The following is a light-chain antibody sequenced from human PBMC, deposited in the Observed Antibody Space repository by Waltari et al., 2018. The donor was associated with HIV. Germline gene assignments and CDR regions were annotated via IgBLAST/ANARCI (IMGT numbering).Light chain of an antibody. J-gene: IGLJ3*02. Sequence: QSVLTQAPSASGTPGQRVTISCSGSGSNLGSNFVYWYQQLPGPAPKLLIYKNNQRPSGVPDRFSASKSCTSASLAISGLRSEDEADYYCAAWDDSLSGWVFGGGTKLTVL. CDR3: AAWDDSLSGWV. CDR2: KNN. V-gene: IGLV1-47*01. CDR1: GSNLGSNF.